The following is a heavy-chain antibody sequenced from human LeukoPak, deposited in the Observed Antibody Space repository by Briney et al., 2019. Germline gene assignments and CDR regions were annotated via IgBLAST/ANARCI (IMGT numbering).Heavy chain of an antibody. CDR2: FYYTGST. J-gene: IGHJ4*02. V-gene: IGHV4-39*01. Sequence: SETLSLTCIVSGGSIISTYNWGWIRQPPGKGLEWIGNFYYTGSTYYNPSLKSRVTISVDTSKNQFSLKLTSMTAADTAVYYCARRLVSSSFIDYWGQGTLVTVSS. D-gene: IGHD6-6*01. CDR1: GGSIISTYN. CDR3: ARRLVSSSFIDY.